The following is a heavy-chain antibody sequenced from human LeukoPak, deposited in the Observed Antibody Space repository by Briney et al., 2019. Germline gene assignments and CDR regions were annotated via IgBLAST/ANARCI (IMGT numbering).Heavy chain of an antibody. CDR1: GYIFTNYD. D-gene: IGHD6-13*01. CDR2: MNPETSGT. J-gene: IGHJ5*02. CDR3: ARDQRQQLILGWLDP. V-gene: IGHV1-8*01. Sequence: ASVKVSCKTSGYIFTNYDINWVRQATGHGLEWMGWMNPETSGTQSAQKFQGRLTMTMDASVGTAYMELSSLTSDDTAVYYCARDQRQQLILGWLDPWGQGTLVTVSS.